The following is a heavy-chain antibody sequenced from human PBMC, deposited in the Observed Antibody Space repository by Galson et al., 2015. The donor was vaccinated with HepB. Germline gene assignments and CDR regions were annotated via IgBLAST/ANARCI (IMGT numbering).Heavy chain of an antibody. CDR2: ISWNSGSI. Sequence: SLRLSCAASGFTFDDYAMHWVRQAPGKGLEWVSGISWNSGSIGYADSVKGRFTISRDNAKNSLYLQMNSLRAEDTALYYCAKDRMGELSLGDFDYWGQGTLVTVSS. CDR3: AKDRMGELSLGDFDY. J-gene: IGHJ4*02. V-gene: IGHV3-9*01. CDR1: GFTFDDYA. D-gene: IGHD3-16*02.